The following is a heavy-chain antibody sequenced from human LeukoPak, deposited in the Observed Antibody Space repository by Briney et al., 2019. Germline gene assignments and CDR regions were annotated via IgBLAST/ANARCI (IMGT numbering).Heavy chain of an antibody. Sequence: SETLSLTCTVSGYSISTGYYWGWIRQPAGKGLEWIGSIYHSGSTYYNPSLKSRVTISVDTSKNQFSLKLSSVTAADTAVYYCAREGTTYYYDTSGYRPPSGSWGQGTLVTVSS. CDR3: AREGTTYYYDTSGYRPPSGS. D-gene: IGHD3-22*01. J-gene: IGHJ5*02. CDR2: IYHSGST. V-gene: IGHV4-38-2*02. CDR1: GYSISTGYY.